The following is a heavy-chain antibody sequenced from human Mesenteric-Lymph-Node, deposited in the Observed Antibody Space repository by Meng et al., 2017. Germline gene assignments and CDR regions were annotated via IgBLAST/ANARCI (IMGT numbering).Heavy chain of an antibody. J-gene: IGHJ4*02. V-gene: IGHV4-59*01. Sequence: SETLSLTCTVSGGSISSYYWSWIRQPPGKGLEWIGYIYYSGSTNYNPSLKSRVIISVDTSKNQFSLKLSSVTAADTAVYYCARGIYDILTGYYETPGYFDYWGQGTLVTVSS. CDR2: IYYSGST. D-gene: IGHD3-9*01. CDR3: ARGIYDILTGYYETPGYFDY. CDR1: GGSISSYY.